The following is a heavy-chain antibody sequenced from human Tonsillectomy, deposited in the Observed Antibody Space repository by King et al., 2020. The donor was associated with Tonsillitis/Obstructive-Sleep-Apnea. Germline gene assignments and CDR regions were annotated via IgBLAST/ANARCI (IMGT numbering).Heavy chain of an antibody. J-gene: IGHJ6*02. CDR1: GFTFNSYT. D-gene: IGHD4-17*01. V-gene: IGHV3-21*01. Sequence: VQLVESGGGLVKPGGSLRLSCAASGFTFNSYTMNWVRQAPGKGLEWVSSISGSSSYIYYADSVKGRFTISRDNAKNSLFLQMNSLRAEDTAVYYCATAYGDTHYYYGMDVWGQGTTVTVSS. CDR3: ATAYGDTHYYYGMDV. CDR2: ISGSSSYI.